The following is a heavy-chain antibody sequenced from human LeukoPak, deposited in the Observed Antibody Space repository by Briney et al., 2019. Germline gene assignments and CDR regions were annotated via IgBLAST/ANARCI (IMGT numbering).Heavy chain of an antibody. D-gene: IGHD2-2*01. Sequence: GGSLRLSCAASGFTFSSYGMHWVRQAPGKGLEWVAVISYDGSNKYYADSVKGRFTISRDNSKNTLYLQMNSLRAEDTAVYYCARSPARSLDYWGQGTLVTVSS. CDR1: GFTFSSYG. CDR2: ISYDGSNK. V-gene: IGHV3-30*03. J-gene: IGHJ4*02. CDR3: ARSPARSLDY.